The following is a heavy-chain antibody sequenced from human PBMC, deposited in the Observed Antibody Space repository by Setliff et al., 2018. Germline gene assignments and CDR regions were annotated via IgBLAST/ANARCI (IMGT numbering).Heavy chain of an antibody. D-gene: IGHD5-18*01. J-gene: IGHJ6*03. CDR3: AREGVDTRSSTDYRYYMDV. Sequence: GASVKVSCKASGGTFSSYGISWVRQAPGQGLEWMGGTIPMFGTTNYARKFQGRVTIITDESTSTAYMELSSLTSDDTAVYYCAREGVDTRSSTDYRYYMDVWGKGTTVTVSS. CDR1: GGTFSSYG. V-gene: IGHV1-69*05. CDR2: TIPMFGTT.